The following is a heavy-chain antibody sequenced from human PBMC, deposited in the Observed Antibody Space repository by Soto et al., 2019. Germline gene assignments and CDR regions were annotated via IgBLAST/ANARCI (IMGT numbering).Heavy chain of an antibody. V-gene: IGHV4-30-2*01. CDR3: ARRCASSGCWVSSYYLVY. D-gene: IGHD2-15*01. CDR2: IYHSGST. J-gene: IGHJ4*02. CDR1: GGSISSGGYS. Sequence: SETLSLTCAVSGGSISSGGYSWSWIRQPPGKGLEWIGYIYHSGSTYYNPSLKSRVTISVDRSKNQFSLTLFAVSVLDMVLYFCARRCASSGCWVSSYYLVYWGQGTLVTVSS.